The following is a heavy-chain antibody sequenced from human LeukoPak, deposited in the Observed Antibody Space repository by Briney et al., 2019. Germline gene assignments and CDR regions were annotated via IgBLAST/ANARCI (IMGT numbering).Heavy chain of an antibody. D-gene: IGHD3-22*01. J-gene: IGHJ5*02. Sequence: SETLSLTCTVSGGSISSYYWSWIRQPPGKGLEWIGYIYDSGSTNYNPSLKSRVTISVDTSKNQFSLKLSSVTAADTAVYYCASHYYDSSGYYRNWFDPWGQGTLVTVSS. CDR2: IYDSGST. CDR1: GGSISSYY. CDR3: ASHYYDSSGYYRNWFDP. V-gene: IGHV4-59*01.